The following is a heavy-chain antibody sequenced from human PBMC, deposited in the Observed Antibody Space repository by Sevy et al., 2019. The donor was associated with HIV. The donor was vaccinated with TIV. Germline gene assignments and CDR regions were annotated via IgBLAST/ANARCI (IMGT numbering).Heavy chain of an antibody. V-gene: IGHV1-24*01. CDR1: GYTLIQLS. J-gene: IGHJ4*02. Sequence: ASVKVSCKVSGYTLIQLSMHLVRQVPGKGLEWMGSFDPEDGETIYAQKFQGRVTMTEDTSTDTAYMELSSLKSEDTAIFYCAITKDYYDSSGYPFDYWGQGTLVTVSS. CDR3: AITKDYYDSSGYPFDY. D-gene: IGHD3-22*01. CDR2: FDPEDGET.